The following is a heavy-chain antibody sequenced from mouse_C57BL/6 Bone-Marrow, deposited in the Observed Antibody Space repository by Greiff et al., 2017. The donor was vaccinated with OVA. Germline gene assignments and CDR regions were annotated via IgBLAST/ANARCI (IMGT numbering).Heavy chain of an antibody. V-gene: IGHV3-6*01. CDR3: ARDYSHSCAY. D-gene: IGHD2-12*01. CDR2: ISYDGSN. CDR1: GYSITSGYY. J-gene: IGHJ3*01. Sequence: EVQLMESGPGLVKPSQSLSLTCSVTGYSITSGYYWNWIRQFPGNKLEWMGFISYDGSNNYNPSLKNRISITRDTSKNQFFLKLNTVTTEDTATYYCARDYSHSCAYWGQGTLVTVSA.